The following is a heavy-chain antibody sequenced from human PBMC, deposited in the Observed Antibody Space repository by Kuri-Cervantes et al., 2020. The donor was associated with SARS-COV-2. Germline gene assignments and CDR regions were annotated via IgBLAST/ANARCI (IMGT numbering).Heavy chain of an antibody. CDR2: INPNSGGT. CDR1: GYTFTGYY. CDR3: ARVDFRSGYDVMDV. Sequence: ASVKVSCNASGYTFTGYYMHWVRQAPGQGLEWMGWINPNSGGTNYAQKFQGRVTMTRDTSISTAYMELSRLRSDDTAVYYCARVDFRSGYDVMDVWGKGTTVTVSS. V-gene: IGHV1-2*02. J-gene: IGHJ6*03. D-gene: IGHD3-3*01.